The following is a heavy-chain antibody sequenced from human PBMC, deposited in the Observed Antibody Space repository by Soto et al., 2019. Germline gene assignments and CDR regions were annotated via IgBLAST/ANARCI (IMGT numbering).Heavy chain of an antibody. CDR1: GVTVSSNY. CDR3: ARHGYNYGGGYFDY. D-gene: IGHD5-18*01. CDR2: IYSGGST. J-gene: IGHJ4*02. Sequence: EVQLVESGGGLVQPGGSLSLSCAASGVTVSSNYMSCVRQAPGKGLEWVSVIYSGGSTYYADSVKGRFSISRDKSKNTPDLLMNSLSAEYTAVYYCARHGYNYGGGYFDYWGQGTLGTVSS. V-gene: IGHV3-66*04.